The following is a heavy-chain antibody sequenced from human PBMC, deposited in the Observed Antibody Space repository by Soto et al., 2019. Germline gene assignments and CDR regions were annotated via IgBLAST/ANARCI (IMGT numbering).Heavy chain of an antibody. J-gene: IGHJ4*02. D-gene: IGHD3-16*01. V-gene: IGHV2-5*02. Sequence: QITLKESGPPLVKHTQTLTLTCTFSGFSLSTSGVGVGWIRQPPGKALEWLALIYWDDDKRYSPSLKSRLTITKDTSKNQVVLTMTNMDPVDTATYYCAHKIQIYDYVWGNIHRTLFDYWGQGTLVTVSS. CDR1: GFSLSTSGVG. CDR2: IYWDDDK. CDR3: AHKIQIYDYVWGNIHRTLFDY.